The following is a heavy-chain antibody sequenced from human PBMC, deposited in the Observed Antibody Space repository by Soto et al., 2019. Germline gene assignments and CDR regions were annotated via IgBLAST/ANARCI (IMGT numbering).Heavy chain of an antibody. CDR1: GYTFTSYS. Sequence: QVQRVQSGGEVKKPGASVKVSCKASGYTFTSYSINWVRQAPGQGLEWMGWINTYNGNTKYAQKLQGRVTMTTDSSTNTAYMELRSLRFDDTAVYYCARDGTFSGTSYYFDLWGRGTLVTVSS. D-gene: IGHD1-26*01. CDR2: INTYNGNT. CDR3: ARDGTFSGTSYYFDL. J-gene: IGHJ2*01. V-gene: IGHV1-18*01.